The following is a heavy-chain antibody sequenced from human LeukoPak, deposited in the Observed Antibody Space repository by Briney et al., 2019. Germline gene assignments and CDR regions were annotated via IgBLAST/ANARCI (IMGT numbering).Heavy chain of an antibody. D-gene: IGHD2-2*02. Sequence: GASVKVSCKASGYTFTGYYMHWVRQAPGQGLEWMGWINPNSGGTNYAQKFQGRDTMTRDTSISTAYMELSRLRSDDTAVYYCARAESSSTSCYSCSEFVDYWGQGTLVTVSS. CDR3: ARAESSSTSCYSCSEFVDY. J-gene: IGHJ4*02. V-gene: IGHV1-2*02. CDR1: GYTFTGYY. CDR2: INPNSGGT.